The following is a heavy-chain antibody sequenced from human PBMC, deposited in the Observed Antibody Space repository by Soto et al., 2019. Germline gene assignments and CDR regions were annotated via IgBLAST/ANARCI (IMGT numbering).Heavy chain of an antibody. CDR2: IIPIFGTA. D-gene: IGHD1-7*01. CDR3: ARGNWNYVFLDY. J-gene: IGHJ4*02. CDR1: GGTFSSYA. V-gene: IGHV1-69*13. Sequence: ASVKVSCKASGGTFSSYAISWVRQAPGQGLEWMGGIIPIFGTANYAQKFQGRVTITADESTSTAYMELSSLRSGDTAVYYCARGNWNYVFLDYWGQGTLVTVSS.